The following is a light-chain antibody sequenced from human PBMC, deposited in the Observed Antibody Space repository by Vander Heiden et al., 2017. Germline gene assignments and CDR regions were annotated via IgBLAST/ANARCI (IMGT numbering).Light chain of an antibody. J-gene: IGKJ1*01. CDR1: QSISDY. CDR2: AAS. Sequence: DVQMTQSPSSLSSSVGDRVTITCRASQSISDYLNWYQHKGGQAPKLLIFAASTLQSGVPSRFSGSGSRTDFTLTISRLQPEHIATYYSQQTDTTPKTFGQGTKVEI. CDR3: QQTDTTPKT. V-gene: IGKV1-39*01.